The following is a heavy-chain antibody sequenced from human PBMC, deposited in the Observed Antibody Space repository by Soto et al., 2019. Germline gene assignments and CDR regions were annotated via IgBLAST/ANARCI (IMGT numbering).Heavy chain of an antibody. V-gene: IGHV3-11*06. CDR2: ISGGSSYT. J-gene: IGHJ4*02. CDR3: AKTIVAASGHYFDH. Sequence: QVQLVESGGGLVKPGGSLRLACAASGFSFGDSYMSWVRQAPGKGLEWLSYISGGSSYTNYADSVKGRFTISRDNAKRSLYLEMNSLRADDTAVYYCAKTIVAASGHYFDHWGQGNVVTVSS. CDR1: GFSFGDSY. D-gene: IGHD2-21*01.